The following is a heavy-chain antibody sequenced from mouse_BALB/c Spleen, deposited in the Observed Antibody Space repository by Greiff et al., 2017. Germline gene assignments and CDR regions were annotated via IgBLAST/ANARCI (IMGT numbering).Heavy chain of an antibody. J-gene: IGHJ4*01. CDR1: GFTFSSYA. Sequence: EVQLVESGGGLVKPGGSLKLSCAASGFTFSSYAMSWVRQSPEKRLEWVAEISSGGSYTYYPDTVTGRFTISRDNAKNTLYLEMSSLRSEDTAMYYCARDRDYDAMDYWGQGTSVTVSS. CDR3: ARDRDYDAMDY. CDR2: ISSGGSYT. V-gene: IGHV5-9-4*01.